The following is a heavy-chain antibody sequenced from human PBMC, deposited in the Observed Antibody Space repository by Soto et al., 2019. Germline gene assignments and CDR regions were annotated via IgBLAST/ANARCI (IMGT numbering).Heavy chain of an antibody. J-gene: IGHJ4*02. CDR2: IRGSGFET. V-gene: IGHV3-23*01. Sequence: DVKLLESGGGLVQPGGSLRLSCAASGFIFADYAMNWVRQAPGKGLEWVSSIRGSGFETYYSDSVRGRFTISRDNSENILYLQMDSLTAEDTAMYYCSKPADSWGQGTLVIVSS. CDR1: GFIFADYA. CDR3: SKPADS.